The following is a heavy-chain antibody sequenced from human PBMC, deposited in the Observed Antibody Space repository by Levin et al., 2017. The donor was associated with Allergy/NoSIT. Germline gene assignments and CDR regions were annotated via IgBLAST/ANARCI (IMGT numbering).Heavy chain of an antibody. J-gene: IGHJ5*01. D-gene: IGHD2/OR15-2a*01. V-gene: IGHV5-51*01. Sequence: PGGSLRLSCKGSGYNFAVYYIAWVRQVPGKGLQWMGVVYPGDSDTTYSPSFQGRVTISADKSINTASLKLTTLEASDTAIYYCARVAVIENRESNRVSNLGWFDSWGQGTPVTVSS. CDR1: GYNFAVYY. CDR2: VYPGDSDT. CDR3: ARVAVIENRESNRVSNLGWFDS.